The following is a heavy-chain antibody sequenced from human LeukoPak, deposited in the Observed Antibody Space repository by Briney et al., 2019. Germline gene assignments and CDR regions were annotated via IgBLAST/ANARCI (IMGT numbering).Heavy chain of an antibody. CDR1: GFTFSRYY. Sequence: PGGTLRLPCAVSGFTFSRYYMNWVRQAPGKGLEWVSAISNSSSYIYYAAAVKGRFTIPRDNAKNSLYLQMNSLRAEDTAVYYCARTNGAFDYWGQGTLVTVSS. J-gene: IGHJ4*01. CDR2: ISNSSSYI. CDR3: ARTNGAFDY. D-gene: IGHD7-27*01. V-gene: IGHV3-21*01.